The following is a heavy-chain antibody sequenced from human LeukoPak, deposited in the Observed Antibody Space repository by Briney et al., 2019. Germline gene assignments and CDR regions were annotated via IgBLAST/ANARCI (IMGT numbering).Heavy chain of an antibody. CDR3: AKDGQWTFDY. V-gene: IGHV3-30*02. D-gene: IGHD3/OR15-3a*01. CDR1: EFTFSSSG. J-gene: IGHJ4*02. Sequence: GGSLRLSCAASEFTFSSSGMHWVRQAPGKGLAWVAFTGHEGTNKYYADSVKGRFTISRDNSKNTLYLQMNSLTAEDTAVYYCAKDGQWTFDYWGQGTLVTVSS. CDR2: TGHEGTNK.